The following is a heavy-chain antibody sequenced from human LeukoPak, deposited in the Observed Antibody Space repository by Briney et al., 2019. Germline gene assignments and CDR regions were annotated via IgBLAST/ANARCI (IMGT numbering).Heavy chain of an antibody. CDR1: GFTFSSYG. Sequence: GGSLRLSCAASGFTFSSYGMHWVRQAPGEGLEWVAVIWYDGSNKYYADSVKGRFTISRDNPKNTLYLQMNSLRAEDTAVYYCARGKYCSSTSCWDDAFDIWGQGTMVTVSS. D-gene: IGHD2-2*01. CDR3: ARGKYCSSTSCWDDAFDI. V-gene: IGHV3-33*01. CDR2: IWYDGSNK. J-gene: IGHJ3*02.